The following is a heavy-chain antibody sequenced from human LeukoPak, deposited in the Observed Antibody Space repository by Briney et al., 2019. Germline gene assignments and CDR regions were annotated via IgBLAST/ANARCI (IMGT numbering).Heavy chain of an antibody. V-gene: IGHV3-33*01. J-gene: IGHJ4*02. CDR3: ARGMGFYVPYFDY. D-gene: IGHD3-16*01. CDR1: GFTFSSYG. CDR2: IWYDGSNK. Sequence: GGSLRLSCAASGFTFSSYGMHWARQAPGKGLEWVAVIWYDGSNKYYADSVKGRFTISRDNSKNTLYLQMNSLRAEDTAVYYCARGMGFYVPYFDYWGQGTLVTVSS.